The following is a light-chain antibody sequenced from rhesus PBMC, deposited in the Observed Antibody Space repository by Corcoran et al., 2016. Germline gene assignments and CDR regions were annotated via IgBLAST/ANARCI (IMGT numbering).Light chain of an antibody. V-gene: IGKV3-17*02. CDR3: QQESNWSYS. CDR1: QSVSSR. J-gene: IGKJ2*01. Sequence: EIVMTQSPATLSLSPGERATLSCRARQSVSSRLAWYQPKPGQAPRLLTYDASSRGTGIPDRFSGSGSGTDFTLTISSLEPEDVAVYFCQQESNWSYSFGQGTKVEIK. CDR2: DAS.